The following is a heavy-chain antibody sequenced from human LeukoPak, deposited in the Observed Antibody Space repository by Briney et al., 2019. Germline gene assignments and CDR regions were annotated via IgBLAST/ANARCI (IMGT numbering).Heavy chain of an antibody. J-gene: IGHJ4*02. CDR2: ISGSGGTT. CDR3: AKPLPAANLFDY. V-gene: IGHV3-23*01. D-gene: IGHD2-2*01. Sequence: GGSLRLSCAASGFTFSNDAMHWVRQAPGKGLEWVSAISGSGGTTYYADSVKGRFTISRDNSKNTLFLQMNSLRAEDTATYYCAKPLPAANLFDYWGQGTLVTVSS. CDR1: GFTFSNDA.